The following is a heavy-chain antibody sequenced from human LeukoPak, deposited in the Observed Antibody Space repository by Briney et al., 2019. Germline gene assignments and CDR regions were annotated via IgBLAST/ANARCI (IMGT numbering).Heavy chain of an antibody. D-gene: IGHD1-1*01. V-gene: IGHV3-23*01. CDR2: ISGSGGST. CDR3: AKDLGRPGGGY. Sequence: GGSLRLSCAASGVTFSSYAMSWVRQAPGKGLEWVSAISGSGGSTYYADSVKGRFTISRDNSKNTLYLQMNSLRAEDTAVYYCAKDLGRPGGGYWGQGTLVTVSS. J-gene: IGHJ4*02. CDR1: GVTFSSYA.